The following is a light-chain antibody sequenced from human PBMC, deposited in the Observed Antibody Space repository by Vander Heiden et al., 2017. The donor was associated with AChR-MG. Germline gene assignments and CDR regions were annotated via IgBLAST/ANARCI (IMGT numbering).Light chain of an antibody. V-gene: IGLV1-40*01. Sequence: QSMLTQPTSVSGAPGQRVTISCTGSSSNIGAGYDVHWYQQLPGTAPKLLIYSNNNRPSGVPDRFSGSKSGTSASLAITGLQAEDEAVYYCHSYDISLVEVFGGGTKLTVL. CDR1: SSNIGAGYD. CDR2: SNN. J-gene: IGLJ2*01. CDR3: HSYDISLVEV.